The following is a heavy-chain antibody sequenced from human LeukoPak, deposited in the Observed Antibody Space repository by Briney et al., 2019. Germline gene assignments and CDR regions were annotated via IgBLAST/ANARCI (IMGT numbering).Heavy chain of an antibody. D-gene: IGHD3-10*01. Sequence: ASVKVSCKASGYTFTGYYMHWVRQAPGQGLEWMGWINPNSGGTNDAQKFQGRVTMTRDTSISTAYMELSRLRSDDTAVYYCARGVTMVRGVKGHFGYWGQGTLVTVSS. V-gene: IGHV1-2*02. CDR1: GYTFTGYY. J-gene: IGHJ4*02. CDR3: ARGVTMVRGVKGHFGY. CDR2: INPNSGGT.